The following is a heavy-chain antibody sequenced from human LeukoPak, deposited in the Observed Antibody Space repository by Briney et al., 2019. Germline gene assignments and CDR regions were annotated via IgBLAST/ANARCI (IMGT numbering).Heavy chain of an antibody. CDR1: GFTFSSYA. D-gene: IGHD6-13*01. Sequence: GGSLRLSCTASGFTFSSYAMSWVRQAPGKGLEWVSTVSGSGDSTYSADSVKGRFTISRDNSKNTLYLRMNGLRGEDTAVYYCAKGSNTYSSTSYWHFDLWGRGTLVTVSS. J-gene: IGHJ2*01. CDR2: VSGSGDST. CDR3: AKGSNTYSSTSYWHFDL. V-gene: IGHV3-23*01.